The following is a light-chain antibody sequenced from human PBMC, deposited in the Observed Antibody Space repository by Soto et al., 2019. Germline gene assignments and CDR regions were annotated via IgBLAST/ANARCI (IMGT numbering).Light chain of an antibody. CDR1: QSVTISY. CDR3: QQYGTSPWT. J-gene: IGKJ1*01. V-gene: IGKV3-20*01. CDR2: GAR. Sequence: SVLTQSPGTLSLSPGERATLSCRASQSVTISYLAWFQQKPGQAPRLLIYGARSRATGVPDRFSASGSGTDFSLTISRLEPEDFAVYYCQQYGTSPWTFGQGTKVDIK.